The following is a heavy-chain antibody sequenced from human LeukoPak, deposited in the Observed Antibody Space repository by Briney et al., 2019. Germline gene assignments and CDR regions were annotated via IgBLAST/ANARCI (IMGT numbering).Heavy chain of an antibody. V-gene: IGHV4-59*01. J-gene: IGHJ4*02. Sequence: PSETLSLTCAVYGGSFSGYYWSWIRQPPEKGLEWIGYIHYSGSTSYNPSLKSRVTMSVDTSKNQFSLKVSSVTAADTAVYYCARGGSSWYADYWGQGTLVTVSS. CDR2: IHYSGST. D-gene: IGHD6-13*01. CDR1: GGSFSGYY. CDR3: ARGGSSWYADY.